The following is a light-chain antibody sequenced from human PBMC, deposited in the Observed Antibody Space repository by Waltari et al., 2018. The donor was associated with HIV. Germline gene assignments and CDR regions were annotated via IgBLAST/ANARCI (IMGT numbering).Light chain of an antibody. CDR3: AAWDDSLSGVV. V-gene: IGLV1-47*01. CDR2: RNN. Sequence: QSVLTQPPSASGTPGQRVTISCSGSSSNIGSKYVYWYQQLPGTAPKLLIERNNQRPSGVPDRFSGSKSGTSASLAISGLRSEDEADCYCAAWDDSLSGVVFGGGTKLTVL. CDR1: SSNIGSKY. J-gene: IGLJ3*02.